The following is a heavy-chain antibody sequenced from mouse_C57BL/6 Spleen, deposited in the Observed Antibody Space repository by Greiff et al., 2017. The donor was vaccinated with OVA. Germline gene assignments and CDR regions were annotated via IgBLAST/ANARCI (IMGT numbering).Heavy chain of an antibody. J-gene: IGHJ3*01. CDR3: ARHGSSWGCAY. V-gene: IGHV1-50*01. Sequence: VKLQESGAELVKPGASVKLSCKASGYTFTSSWMQWVKQRPGQGLEWIGEIDPSDSYTNYNQKFKGKATLSVDTSYSTAYMQLTSLTSEDSAVYYCARHGSSWGCAYWGQGTLVTVSA. CDR2: IDPSDSYT. D-gene: IGHD1-1*01. CDR1: GYTFTSSW.